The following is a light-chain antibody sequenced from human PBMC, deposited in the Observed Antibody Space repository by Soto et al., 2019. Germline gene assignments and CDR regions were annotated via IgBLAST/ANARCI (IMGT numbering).Light chain of an antibody. CDR2: DVS. Sequence: QSALTQTACVSGSPGQSITISCTGTSSDVGGYNYVSWYQQHPGKAPKLMIYDVSNRPSGVSNRFSGSKSGNTASLTISGLQAEDEADYYCSSYTSSSTLPYVFGTGTKVTVL. J-gene: IGLJ1*01. V-gene: IGLV2-14*01. CDR1: SSDVGGYNY. CDR3: SSYTSSSTLPYV.